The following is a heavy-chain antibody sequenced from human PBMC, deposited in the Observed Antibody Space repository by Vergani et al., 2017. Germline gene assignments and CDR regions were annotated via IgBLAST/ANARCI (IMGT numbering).Heavy chain of an antibody. V-gene: IGHV1-18*01. Sequence: QVQLVQSRAELKKPGASVSVSCKGSSHTFQTYGISWVRQAPGKGLEWMAWIRPYTGHTIYAQKFQDRVTMTADTSTNTAYMELRSLRSDDTAAYYCARDPRGYGGDPEDYYYGMDVWGQGTTVTVSS. D-gene: IGHD2-21*02. CDR3: ARDPRGYGGDPEDYYYGMDV. CDR1: SHTFQTYG. CDR2: IRPYTGHT. J-gene: IGHJ6*02.